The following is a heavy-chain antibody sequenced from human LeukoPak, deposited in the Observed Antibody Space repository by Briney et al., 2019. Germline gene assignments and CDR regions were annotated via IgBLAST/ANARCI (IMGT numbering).Heavy chain of an antibody. CDR2: IYTSGST. CDR1: GGSFSGYY. CDR3: ARVGTTLS. D-gene: IGHD1-26*01. Sequence: PETLSLTCAVYGGSFSGYYWSWIRQPAGKGLEWIGRIYTSGSTNYNPSLKSRVTISVDTSKNQFSLKLSSVTAADTAVYYCARVGTTLSWGQGTLVTVSS. V-gene: IGHV4-59*10. J-gene: IGHJ5*02.